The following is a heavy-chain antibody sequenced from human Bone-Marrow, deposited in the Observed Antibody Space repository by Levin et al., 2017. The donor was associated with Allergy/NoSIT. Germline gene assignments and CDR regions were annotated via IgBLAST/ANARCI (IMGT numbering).Heavy chain of an antibody. J-gene: IGHJ3*02. Sequence: SETLSLTCTVSGDSISRFYWSWIRQPPGRGLEWIGYVFHTGITNYKPSLKSRVSISLDTSKNQFSLQLTSVTAADPAVYYCASLKGYSGYGSTFDIWGQGTMVAVSS. CDR1: GDSISRFY. V-gene: IGHV4-59*01. CDR3: ASLKGYSGYGSTFDI. D-gene: IGHD5-12*01. CDR2: VFHTGIT.